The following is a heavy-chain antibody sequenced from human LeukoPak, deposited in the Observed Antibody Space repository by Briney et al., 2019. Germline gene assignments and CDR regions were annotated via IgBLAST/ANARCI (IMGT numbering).Heavy chain of an antibody. Sequence: PSETLSLTCTVSGGSISSYYWSWIRQPPGKGLEWIGYIYYSGSTNYNPSLKSRVTISVDTSKNQFSLKLSSVTAADTAVYYCARGRKFYDILTGRNWFDPWGQGTLVTVSP. CDR1: GGSISSYY. CDR2: IYYSGST. CDR3: ARGRKFYDILTGRNWFDP. D-gene: IGHD3-9*01. J-gene: IGHJ5*02. V-gene: IGHV4-59*01.